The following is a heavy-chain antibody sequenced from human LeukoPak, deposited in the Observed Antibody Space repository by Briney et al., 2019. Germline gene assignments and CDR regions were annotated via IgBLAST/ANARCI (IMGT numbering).Heavy chain of an antibody. V-gene: IGHV3-7*03. CDR1: GFTFSSYA. CDR3: AKDEFDY. CDR2: INPDGSER. Sequence: PGGSLRLSCAASGFTFSSYAMNWVRQAPGKGLEWVALINPDGSERYYVDSVKGRFTISRDNARNSLYLQMNSLRAEDTAVYYCAKDEFDYWGQGTLVTVSS. J-gene: IGHJ4*02.